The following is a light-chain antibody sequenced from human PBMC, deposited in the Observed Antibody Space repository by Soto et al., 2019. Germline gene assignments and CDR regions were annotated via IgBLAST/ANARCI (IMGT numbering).Light chain of an antibody. CDR2: GAS. J-gene: IGKJ2*01. CDR3: HQYGSSLGT. Sequence: DIVLTQSPGTLSLSPGERAALSCRASQSVSSSYLAWYQQKPGQAPRLLIYGASNRATGIPDRFSGSGSGTDFTLTISRLEPEDFAVYYCHQYGSSLGTFGQGTK. V-gene: IGKV3-20*01. CDR1: QSVSSSY.